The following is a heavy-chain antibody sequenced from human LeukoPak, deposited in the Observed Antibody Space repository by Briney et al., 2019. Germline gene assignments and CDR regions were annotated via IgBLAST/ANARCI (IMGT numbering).Heavy chain of an antibody. J-gene: IGHJ6*03. CDR1: GFTFNRYD. CDR3: ARDDSSSEQYYYYYMDV. D-gene: IGHD6-6*01. V-gene: IGHV3-21*01. Sequence: GGSLRLSCGASGFTFNRYDINWVRQAPGKGLEWVSSISSSSSYIYYADSVKGRFTISRDNAKNSLYLQMNSLRAEDTAVYYCARDDSSSEQYYYYYMDVWGKGTTVTVSS. CDR2: ISSSSSYI.